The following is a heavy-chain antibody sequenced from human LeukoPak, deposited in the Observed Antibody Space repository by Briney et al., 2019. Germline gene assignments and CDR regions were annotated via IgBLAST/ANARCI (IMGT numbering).Heavy chain of an antibody. D-gene: IGHD3-16*01. CDR3: ARFTPQGYGWGGYNRFDP. Sequence: SETLSLTCTVSGYSISSGYYWGWIRQPPGKGLEWIGSIYHSGSTYHNPSLKSRVTISVDTPKNQFSLNLTSVTAADTAVYYCARFTPQGYGWGGYNRFDPWGQGTPVTVSS. V-gene: IGHV4-38-2*02. CDR2: IYHSGST. J-gene: IGHJ5*02. CDR1: GYSISSGYY.